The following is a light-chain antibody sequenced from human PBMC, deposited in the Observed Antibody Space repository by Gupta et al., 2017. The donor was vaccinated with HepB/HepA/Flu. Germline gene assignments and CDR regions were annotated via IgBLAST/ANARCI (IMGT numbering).Light chain of an antibody. J-gene: IGLJ2*01. V-gene: IGLV1-40*01. Sequence: LTRPPPWPGPPGQRAPIPSLGSNPNIGTGYDVHWHQQVPGTAPKLLIYRNTNRPSGVPDRFSGSKSGTSASLAITGLQAEDEADYYCQSYDTSLSRVVFGGGTKLTVL. CDR2: RNT. CDR1: NPNIGTGYD. CDR3: QSYDTSLSRVV.